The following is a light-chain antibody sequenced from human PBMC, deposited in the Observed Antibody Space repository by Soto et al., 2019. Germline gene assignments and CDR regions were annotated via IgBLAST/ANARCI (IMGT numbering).Light chain of an antibody. CDR2: EVS. Sequence: QSVLTQPASVSGSPGQSITISCTGTSSDVGSYNLVSWYQQHPGKAPKLMIYEVSKRPSGVSNRFSGSKSGNTASLTISGLQAEYEADYYCSSYTSSSTLYVFGTGTKVTVL. CDR1: SSDVGSYNL. V-gene: IGLV2-14*02. J-gene: IGLJ1*01. CDR3: SSYTSSSTLYV.